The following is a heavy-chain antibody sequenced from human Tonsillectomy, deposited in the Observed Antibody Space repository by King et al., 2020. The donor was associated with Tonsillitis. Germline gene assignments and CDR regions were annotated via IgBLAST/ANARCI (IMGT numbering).Heavy chain of an antibody. J-gene: IGHJ5*02. V-gene: IGHV4-38-2*02. D-gene: IGHD6-13*01. Sequence: HVQLQESGPGLVKPSETLSLTCAVSGYSISSGYYWGWIRQPPGKGLEWIGSIYHSGCTYYNPSLKSRVTISVDTSKNQFSLKLSSVTAADTAVYYCAREFYSSSWYRGRWFDPGGQGTLVTVSS. CDR3: AREFYSSSWYRGRWFDP. CDR2: IYHSGCT. CDR1: GYSISSGYY.